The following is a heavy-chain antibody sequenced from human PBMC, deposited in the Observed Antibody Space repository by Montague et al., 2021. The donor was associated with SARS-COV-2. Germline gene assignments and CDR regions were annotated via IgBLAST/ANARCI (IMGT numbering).Heavy chain of an antibody. CDR2: IYYGGST. V-gene: IGHV4-39*01. J-gene: IGHJ4*02. CDR3: ASQGLHYYSSGSNDY. D-gene: IGHD3-10*01. Sequence: SETLSLTCTVSGGSISNSAYYWGWIRQPPGKGLEWIGSIYYGGSTYRNPSLKSRVTISVDTSKNQFSLKLNSVTAADAAVYYCASQGLHYYSSGSNDYWGQGTPVTVSS. CDR1: GGSISNSAYY.